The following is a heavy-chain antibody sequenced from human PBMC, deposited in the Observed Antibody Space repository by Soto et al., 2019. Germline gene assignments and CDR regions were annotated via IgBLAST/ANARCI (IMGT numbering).Heavy chain of an antibody. J-gene: IGHJ5*02. Sequence: SETLSLTCTVSGGSISSYYWTWIRQPPGKGLEWIGFMYNSGSTHYNPSLKSRVTISLDTSKNQFSLNLRSVTAADTAVYYCASMGYHYGSGSYPLDPWGQGTLVTVSS. D-gene: IGHD3-10*01. CDR2: MYNSGST. V-gene: IGHV4-59*08. CDR3: ASMGYHYGSGSYPLDP. CDR1: GGSISSYY.